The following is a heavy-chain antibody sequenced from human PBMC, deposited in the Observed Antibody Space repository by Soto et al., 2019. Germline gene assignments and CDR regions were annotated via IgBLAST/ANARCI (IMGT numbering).Heavy chain of an antibody. D-gene: IGHD3-22*01. CDR1: GYTFTSYS. J-gene: IGHJ3*02. Sequence: ASVKVSCKASGYTFTSYSVSWVRQAPGQGLEWMGWISAYNGNKNYAQKFQGRVIMTTDTSTSTAYMELRSLRSDDTAVYYCARDDYYYDSSGFSFDDFDIWGQGTMVTVSS. CDR2: ISAYNGNK. CDR3: ARDDYYYDSSGFSFDDFDI. V-gene: IGHV1-18*01.